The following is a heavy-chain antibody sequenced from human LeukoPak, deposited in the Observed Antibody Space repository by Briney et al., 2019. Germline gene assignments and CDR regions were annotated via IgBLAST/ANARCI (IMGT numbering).Heavy chain of an antibody. CDR1: GFTFSSHT. Sequence: GGSLRLSCTASGFTFSSHTMNWVRQAPGKGLEWVSYVSSSGSYIHYADSVRGRFTISRDNAESSLYLQMDSLRADDTAVYFCARTLYYEGRLDYWGQGTLVTVSS. CDR3: ARTLYYEGRLDY. CDR2: VSSSGSYI. D-gene: IGHD3-22*01. J-gene: IGHJ4*02. V-gene: IGHV3-21*01.